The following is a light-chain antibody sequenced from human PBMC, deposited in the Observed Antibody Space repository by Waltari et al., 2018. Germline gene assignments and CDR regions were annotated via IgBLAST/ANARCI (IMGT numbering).Light chain of an antibody. V-gene: IGKV3-11*01. CDR2: DTS. CDR3: QQRSTWPLFT. CDR1: QSVTWY. Sequence: DIVLTQSPATLSLSPGERATLSCRASQSVTWYLAWYQQRPGQAPRLLIYDTSKRATRIPARFSGSGSGTDFTLTISGLEPEDSAVYYCQQRSTWPLFTFGGGTKVEI. J-gene: IGKJ4*01.